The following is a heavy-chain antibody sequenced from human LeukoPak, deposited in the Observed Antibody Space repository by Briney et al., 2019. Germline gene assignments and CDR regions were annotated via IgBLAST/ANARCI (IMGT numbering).Heavy chain of an antibody. J-gene: IGHJ5*02. V-gene: IGHV4-30-2*01. CDR3: ARRMPCSDP. Sequence: SETLSLTWAVAGGSISSGGYSWSWIRQPPGKGLEGIGYIYHSGSTYSNPSLKSRLTISVDRPKNQFSLKLRSVTAADTAVYYCARRMPCSDPWGQGTLVIVSS. CDR1: GGSISSGGYS. D-gene: IGHD2-15*01. CDR2: IYHSGST.